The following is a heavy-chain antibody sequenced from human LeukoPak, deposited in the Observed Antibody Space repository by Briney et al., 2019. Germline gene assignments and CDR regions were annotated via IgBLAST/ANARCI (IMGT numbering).Heavy chain of an antibody. Sequence: GGSLRLSCAASGFTFSSYAMSWVRQAPGKGLKWVSAISGSGGSTYYADSVKGRFTISRDNSKNTLYLQMNSLRAEDTAVYYCPKHLYYYGSGSYEGRNDAFDIWGQGTMVTVSS. J-gene: IGHJ3*02. V-gene: IGHV3-23*01. CDR2: ISGSGGST. CDR1: GFTFSSYA. D-gene: IGHD3-10*01. CDR3: PKHLYYYGSGSYEGRNDAFDI.